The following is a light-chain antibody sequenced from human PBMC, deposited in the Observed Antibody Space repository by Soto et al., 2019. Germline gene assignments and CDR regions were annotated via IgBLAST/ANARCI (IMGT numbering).Light chain of an antibody. CDR3: SSYTSSSTEV. CDR1: SSDVGGYNY. J-gene: IGLJ1*01. V-gene: IGLV2-14*01. CDR2: DVS. Sequence: QSALTQPASVSGSPGQSITISCTGTSSDVGGYNYVSWYQQHPGKAPKLMIYDVSTRPSGVSNRFSGSKSGNTASLAISGLQAEDEADYYCSSYTSSSTEVFGTGTKLPGL.